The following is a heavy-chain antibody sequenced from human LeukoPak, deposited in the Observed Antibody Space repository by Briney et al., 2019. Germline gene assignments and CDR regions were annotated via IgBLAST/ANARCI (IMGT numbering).Heavy chain of an antibody. D-gene: IGHD6-19*01. V-gene: IGHV7-4-1*02. CDR1: GYTFTSYA. CDR2: INTNTGNP. Sequence: ASVKVSCKASGYTFTSYAMNWVRQAPGQGLEWMGWINTNTGNPTYAQGFTGRFVFSLDTSVSTAYLQISSLKAEDTAVYYCARDTDSSGWYYYYYYGMDVWGQGTTVTVSS. J-gene: IGHJ6*02. CDR3: ARDTDSSGWYYYYYYGMDV.